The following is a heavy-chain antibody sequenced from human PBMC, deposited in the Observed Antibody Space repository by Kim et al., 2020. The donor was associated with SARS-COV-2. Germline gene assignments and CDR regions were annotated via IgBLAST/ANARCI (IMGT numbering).Heavy chain of an antibody. J-gene: IGHJ4*02. CDR2: LNQDGSAK. Sequence: GGSLRLSCAASGFTFSSYWMSWVRQAPGKGLEWVANLNQDGSAKFYVDPVKGRFTISRDNAKNSVFLEMNSLRAEDTAVYYCVRGIPPVWGQGTLVTVSS. CDR3: VRGIPPV. D-gene: IGHD2-21*01. CDR1: GFTFSSYW. V-gene: IGHV3-7*03.